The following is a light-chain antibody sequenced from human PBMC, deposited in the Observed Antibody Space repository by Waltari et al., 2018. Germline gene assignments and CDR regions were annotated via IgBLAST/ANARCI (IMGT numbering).Light chain of an antibody. V-gene: IGKV3-11*01. CDR1: QSISKY. J-gene: IGKJ2*01. CDR3: QQRSSWPFMYT. Sequence: EIVLTQSPATLSLSPGEKATLSCRASQSISKYLAWYQQKPGQAPRLLIYDASNRPTVIPARFSGSGSGTDFTLTISSLEPEDFAVYYCQQRSSWPFMYTFGQGTKLEIK. CDR2: DAS.